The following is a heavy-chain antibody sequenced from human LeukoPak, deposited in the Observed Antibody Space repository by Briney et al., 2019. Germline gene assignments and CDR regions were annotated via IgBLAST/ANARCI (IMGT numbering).Heavy chain of an antibody. V-gene: IGHV4-59*01. CDR2: IYYSGST. Sequence: PSETLSLTCTVSGDSISTYYWSWMRQPPGTGLGWIGYIYYSGSTNHNPSLQSRVTISVDTSRNQFSLKLNSVTAADTAVYYCARGGVPGGFYGSFDYWGQGTLVSVSS. J-gene: IGHJ4*02. CDR3: ARGGVPGGFYGSFDY. CDR1: GDSISTYY. D-gene: IGHD3-3*01.